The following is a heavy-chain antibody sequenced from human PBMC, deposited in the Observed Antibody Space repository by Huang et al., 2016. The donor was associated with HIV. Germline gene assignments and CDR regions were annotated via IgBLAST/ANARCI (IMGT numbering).Heavy chain of an antibody. CDR1: GGSIRRDNYY. Sequence: QLQLQESGPGLVKPSETLSLTCTVSGGSIRRDNYYWGWIRQPPGKGLEWIGSIYYSGSTDYNPARKRRVTITVDTSKNHFSRRMRSVTAADTAVYYCARLPGSITMIRGVITDPYWGQGTLVTVSS. CDR3: ARLPGSITMIRGVITDPY. CDR2: IYYSGST. J-gene: IGHJ4*02. D-gene: IGHD3-10*01. V-gene: IGHV4-39*02.